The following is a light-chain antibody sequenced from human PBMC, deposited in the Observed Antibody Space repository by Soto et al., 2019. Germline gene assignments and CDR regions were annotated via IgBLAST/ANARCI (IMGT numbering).Light chain of an antibody. CDR1: QSVSSK. CDR2: GAF. J-gene: IGKJ1*01. CDR3: QQYNSSLWT. V-gene: IGKV3-15*01. Sequence: EIVLTQSPATLSLSPGEGATLSCRASQSVSSKLAWYQQKPGQAPRLLIYGAFSRATGIPDRFSGSGSGTEFTLIISSLQSEDSAVYFCQQYNSSLWTFGQGTKVDIK.